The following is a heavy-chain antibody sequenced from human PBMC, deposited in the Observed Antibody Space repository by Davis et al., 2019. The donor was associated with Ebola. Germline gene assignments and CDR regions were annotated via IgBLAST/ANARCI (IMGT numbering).Heavy chain of an antibody. CDR3: ARVLGNGDLLLDY. J-gene: IGHJ4*02. D-gene: IGHD4-17*01. Sequence: SETLSLTFNLTGGAFSSSINYWSCSLQPPGKVLEWIGYVHHSGTTIYNPSLKSRVTISVDMSKNQFSLKLSSVTAADTALYYCARVLGNGDLLLDYWGQGTLVTVSS. V-gene: IGHV4-61*01. CDR1: GGAFSSSINY. CDR2: VHHSGTT.